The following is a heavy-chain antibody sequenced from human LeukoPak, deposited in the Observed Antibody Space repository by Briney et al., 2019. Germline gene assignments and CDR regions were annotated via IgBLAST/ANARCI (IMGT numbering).Heavy chain of an antibody. D-gene: IGHD3-10*01. CDR2: IYYGGST. Sequence: PSETLSLTCTVSGGSISSSSSYWGWIRQSPGKGLEWIGSIYYGGSTYYNPSLKSRVTVSVDTSKNQFSLKLSSVTAADTAVYYCARHGYYYGSGSYSFDYWGQGTLVTVSS. CDR1: GGSISSSSSY. J-gene: IGHJ4*02. V-gene: IGHV4-39*01. CDR3: ARHGYYYGSGSYSFDY.